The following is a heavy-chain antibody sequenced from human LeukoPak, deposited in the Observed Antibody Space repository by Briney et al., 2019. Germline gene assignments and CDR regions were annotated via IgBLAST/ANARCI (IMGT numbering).Heavy chain of an antibody. J-gene: IGHJ6*02. V-gene: IGHV3-30*18. CDR1: GFTFSSYG. CDR2: ISYDGSNK. Sequence: GGSLRLSCAASGFTFSSYGMHWVRQAPGKGLEWVAVISYDGSNKYYAGSVKGRFTISRDNSKNTLYLQMNSLRAEDTAVYYCAKLILGATDYGMDVWGQGTTVTVSS. CDR3: AKLILGATDYGMDV. D-gene: IGHD1-26*01.